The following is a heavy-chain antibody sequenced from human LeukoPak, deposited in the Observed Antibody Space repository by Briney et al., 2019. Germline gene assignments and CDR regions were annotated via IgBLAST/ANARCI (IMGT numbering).Heavy chain of an antibody. CDR1: GGSISSSNW. D-gene: IGHD5-18*01. J-gene: IGHJ4*02. CDR2: IHNSEST. Sequence: SGTLSLTCAVSGGSISSSNWWSWVRQPPGKGLEWIGNIHNSESTYYNPSLKSRVTMSVDTSKNQSSLKLSSVTAADTAVYYCARQVTFGYAFAYYFDYWGQGSLVTVSS. CDR3: ARQVTFGYAFAYYFDY. V-gene: IGHV4-4*02.